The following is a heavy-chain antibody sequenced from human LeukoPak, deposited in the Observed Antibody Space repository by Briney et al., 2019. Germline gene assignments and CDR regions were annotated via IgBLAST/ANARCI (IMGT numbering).Heavy chain of an antibody. D-gene: IGHD1-26*01. CDR3: AKYRSYYFDY. V-gene: IGHV3-23*01. CDR1: GFTFSSYA. J-gene: IGHJ4*02. Sequence: GGSLRLSCAASGFTFSSYAMACVRQAPGKGLEWVSTFSGSAGSTYYADSVKGRFTISRDNSKNTLFLQMNSLRAEDTAVYYCAKYRSYYFDYWGQGSLVTVSS. CDR2: FSGSAGST.